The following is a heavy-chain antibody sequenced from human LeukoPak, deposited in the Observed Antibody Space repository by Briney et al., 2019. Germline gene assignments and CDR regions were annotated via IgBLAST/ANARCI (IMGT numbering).Heavy chain of an antibody. CDR1: GFTFSSYE. J-gene: IGHJ4*02. D-gene: IGHD4/OR15-4a*01. Sequence: GGSLRLSCAASGFTFSSYEMNWVRQAPGKGLEWVSFIYSGTIHYSDSVKGRFTISRDNSKNTLYLQMNSLRAEDTAVYYCARRAGAYSHPYDYWGQGTLVTVSS. CDR2: IYSGTI. V-gene: IGHV3-53*01. CDR3: ARRAGAYSHPYDY.